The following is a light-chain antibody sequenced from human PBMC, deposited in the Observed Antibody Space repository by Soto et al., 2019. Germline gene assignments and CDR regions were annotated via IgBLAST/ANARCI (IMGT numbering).Light chain of an antibody. CDR3: CSYAGSSSFRVL. CDR2: DVT. V-gene: IGLV2-11*01. J-gene: IGLJ2*01. Sequence: QSVLTQPRSVSGSPGQSVTISCTGTNSDVGTYNYVSWYQQHPGKAPKLIIYDVTKRPSGVPDRFPGSKSGNTASLIISGLQAADEAEYYCCCCSYAGSSSFRVLFGGGTQLTVL. CDR1: NSDVGTYNY.